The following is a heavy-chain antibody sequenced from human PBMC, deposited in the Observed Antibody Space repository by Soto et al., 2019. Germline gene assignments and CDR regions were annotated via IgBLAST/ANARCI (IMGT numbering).Heavy chain of an antibody. J-gene: IGHJ4*02. V-gene: IGHV3-23*01. CDR2: IGGSGSST. D-gene: IGHD6-19*01. CDR1: GFTFSSYA. Sequence: PGGSLRLSCAASGFTFSSYAMSWVRQAPGKGLEWVSGIGGSGSSTFYADSLKGRFTISRDNSKHTLSLQMNSLRAEDTAVYFCTKDRSGGRAVGGFNYWGQGTLVTVSS. CDR3: TKDRSGGRAVGGFNY.